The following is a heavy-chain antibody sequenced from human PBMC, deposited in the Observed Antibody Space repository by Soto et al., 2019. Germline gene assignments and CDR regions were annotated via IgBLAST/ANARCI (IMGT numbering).Heavy chain of an antibody. CDR3: ASIRRYYDFWSGYSAPYYYGMDV. J-gene: IGHJ6*02. Sequence: QVQLQQWGAGLLKPSETLSLTCAVYGGSFSGYYWSWIRQPPGKGLEWIGEINHSGSTNYNPSLNSRVTISVDTSKNQFSLKLSSVTAADTAVYYCASIRRYYDFWSGYSAPYYYGMDVWGQGTTVTVSS. V-gene: IGHV4-34*01. D-gene: IGHD3-3*01. CDR1: GGSFSGYY. CDR2: INHSGST.